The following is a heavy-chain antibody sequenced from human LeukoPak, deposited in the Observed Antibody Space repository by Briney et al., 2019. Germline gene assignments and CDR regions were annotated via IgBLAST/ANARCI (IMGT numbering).Heavy chain of an antibody. V-gene: IGHV1-2*04. CDR3: ARGSSSWSTKTNWFDP. CDR1: GYTFTSYA. J-gene: IGHJ5*02. D-gene: IGHD6-13*01. Sequence: ASVKVSCKASGYTFTSYAMHWVRQAPGQRLEWMGWINPNSGGTNYAQKFQGWVTMTRDTSISTAYMELSRLRSDDTAVYYCARGSSSWSTKTNWFDPWGQGTLVTVSS. CDR2: INPNSGGT.